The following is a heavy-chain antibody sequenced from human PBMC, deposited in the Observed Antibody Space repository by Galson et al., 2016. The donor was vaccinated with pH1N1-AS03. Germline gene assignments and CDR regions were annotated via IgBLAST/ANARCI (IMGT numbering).Heavy chain of an antibody. CDR3: VRGDPVTAGGTGCDY. D-gene: IGHD6-13*01. CDR2: ISSSGGST. CDR1: GFTFSRNA. Sequence: SLRLSCAASGFTFSRNAMYWVRQAPGKGLEFVSAISSSGGSTYYANSVKDRFIISRDNSKNMLYLQMGSLGAEDKAVYYCVRGDPVTAGGTGCDYWGQGTLVTVSS. V-gene: IGHV3-64*01. J-gene: IGHJ4*02.